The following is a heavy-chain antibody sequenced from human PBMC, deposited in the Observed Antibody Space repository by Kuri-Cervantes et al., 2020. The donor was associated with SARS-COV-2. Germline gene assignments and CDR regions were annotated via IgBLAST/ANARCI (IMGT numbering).Heavy chain of an antibody. CDR1: GGTFSSYA. V-gene: IGHV1-69*13. D-gene: IGHD3-16*01. J-gene: IGHJ4*02. CDR2: IIPIFGTA. CDR3: ASLGDAGDLSPPFDY. Sequence: SVKVSCKASGGTFSSYAISWVRQAPGQGLEWMGGIIPIFGTANYAQKFQGRDTITADESTSTAYMELSSLRSEDTAVYYCASLGDAGDLSPPFDYWGQGTLVTVSS.